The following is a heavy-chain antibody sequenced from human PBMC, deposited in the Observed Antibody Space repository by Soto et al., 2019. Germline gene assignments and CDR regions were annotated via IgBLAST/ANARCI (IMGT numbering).Heavy chain of an antibody. Sequence: EVQLVESGGGLVQPGGSLRLSCAASGFTFSSYSMNWVRQAPGKGLEWVSYISSSSSTIYYADSVKGRFTISRDNAKNSLYLQMNSLRAEDTAVYYCARDPDYEYIWGSYRLGAFDIWGQGTMVTVSS. J-gene: IGHJ3*02. V-gene: IGHV3-48*01. D-gene: IGHD3-16*02. CDR1: GFTFSSYS. CDR2: ISSSSSTI. CDR3: ARDPDYEYIWGSYRLGAFDI.